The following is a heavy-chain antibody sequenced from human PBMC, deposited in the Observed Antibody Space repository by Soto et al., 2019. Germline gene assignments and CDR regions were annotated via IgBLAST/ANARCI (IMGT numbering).Heavy chain of an antibody. CDR1: GLSVSDYY. J-gene: IGHJ4*02. CDR2: ISSSGSII. D-gene: IGHD3-10*01. Sequence: GSLRVTWAAAGLSVSDYYTSWIRQAPGKGLEWVSYISSSGSIIYYADSVKGRFTISRDNAKNSLYLQLNSLRAEDTAVYYCARDLGYYAGDGYFDYWGQGTVVTVSS. V-gene: IGHV3-11*01. CDR3: ARDLGYYAGDGYFDY.